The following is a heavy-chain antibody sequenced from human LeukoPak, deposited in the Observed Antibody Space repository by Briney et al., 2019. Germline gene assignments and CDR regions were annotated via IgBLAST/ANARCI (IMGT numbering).Heavy chain of an antibody. CDR2: IYHSGST. V-gene: IGHV4-34*01. D-gene: IGHD5-18*01. CDR1: GGSFSGYY. Sequence: PSETLSLTCAVYGGSFSGYYWSWIRQPPGKGLEWIGNIYHSGSTYNNPSLQSRVTISVDTSKNQFSLKLSSVTASDTAVYFCAREGYSYGYPNYFDYWGQGALVTVSS. J-gene: IGHJ4*02. CDR3: AREGYSYGYPNYFDY.